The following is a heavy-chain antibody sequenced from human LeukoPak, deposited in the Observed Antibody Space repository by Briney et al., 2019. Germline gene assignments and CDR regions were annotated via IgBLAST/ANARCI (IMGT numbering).Heavy chain of an antibody. Sequence: GGSLRLSCAASGFTFDDYAMHWVRQAPGKGLEWVSGISWNSGSIGYADSVKGRFTISRDNAKNSLYLQMNSLRAEDTALYYCAKDILVGGSYQSPFDYWGQETLVTVSS. CDR3: AKDILVGGSYQSPFDY. V-gene: IGHV3-9*01. D-gene: IGHD1-26*01. CDR1: GFTFDDYA. CDR2: ISWNSGSI. J-gene: IGHJ4*02.